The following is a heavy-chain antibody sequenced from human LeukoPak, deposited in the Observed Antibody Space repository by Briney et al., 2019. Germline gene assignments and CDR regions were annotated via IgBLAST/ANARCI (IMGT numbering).Heavy chain of an antibody. J-gene: IGHJ4*02. Sequence: GGSLRLSCAASGFTFSSYWMSWVRQAPGKGLEWVANIKQDGSEKYYVDSVKGRFTISRDNAKNSLYLQMNSLRAEDTAVYYCARDARYSSSYFDYWGQGTLVTVSS. D-gene: IGHD6-13*01. CDR2: IKQDGSEK. CDR3: ARDARYSSSYFDY. V-gene: IGHV3-7*01. CDR1: GFTFSSYW.